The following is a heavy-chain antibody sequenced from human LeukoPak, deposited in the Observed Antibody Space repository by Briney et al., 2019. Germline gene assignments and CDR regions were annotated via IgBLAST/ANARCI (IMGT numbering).Heavy chain of an antibody. J-gene: IGHJ6*02. V-gene: IGHV3-30-3*01. Sequence: GGSLRLSCSASGITLMSYTVHWVRRAPGKGLEWLTLVLDDTDFAYYADSPRGRFIISRDTSKNVVYLQMNSLRPEDTAIYYCASEPGLNRGPVYAMDVWGQGTTVTVSS. CDR2: VLDDTDFA. D-gene: IGHD1-14*01. CDR3: ASEPGLNRGPVYAMDV. CDR1: GITLMSYT.